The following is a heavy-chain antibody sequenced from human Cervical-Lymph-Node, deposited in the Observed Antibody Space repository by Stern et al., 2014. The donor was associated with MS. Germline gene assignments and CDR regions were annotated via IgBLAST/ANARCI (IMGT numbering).Heavy chain of an antibody. D-gene: IGHD6-19*01. V-gene: IGHV3-30*18. J-gene: IGHJ4*02. CDR3: AKDRGSGWSLDN. CDR2: ISHDGSKK. CDR1: GFTFSTYG. Sequence: VHLVESGGGVVQPGGSLRVSCEGSGFTFSTYGLHWVRQAPGQGLEWVALISHDGSKKYYVDSVKGRFTISRDNSKNTMYVHMNSLRDEDTAVYYCAKDRGSGWSLDNWGQGTLVIVSS.